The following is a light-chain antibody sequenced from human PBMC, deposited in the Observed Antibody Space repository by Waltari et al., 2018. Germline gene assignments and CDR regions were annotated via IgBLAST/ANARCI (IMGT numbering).Light chain of an antibody. J-gene: IGKJ1*01. Sequence: IRITQSPSSLSSSTGHRVTTTCRACQGISSYLAWYQQKPGKGPKPLIYAASTWQSGVPSRFSGSVSGTDFTLTISCLQSEDFATYYCLQYYSYLPSFGQGTKVEIK. CDR2: AAS. CDR1: QGISSY. V-gene: IGKV1-8*01. CDR3: LQYYSYLPS.